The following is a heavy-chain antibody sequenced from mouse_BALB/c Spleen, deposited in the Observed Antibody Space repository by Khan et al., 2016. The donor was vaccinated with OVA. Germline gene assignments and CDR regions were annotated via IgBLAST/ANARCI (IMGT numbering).Heavy chain of an antibody. Sequence: EVQLQESGPSLVQPSQTLSLTCSVTDDSITSGFWSWVRKFPGNKLEYMGYMIYSGYTYYNPSLKGRFSITRHTSKNQYYLQLNSVTTEDTATCYCARSTYKYAFAYWGQGALVTVSA. CDR3: ARSTYKYAFAY. J-gene: IGHJ3*01. CDR2: MIYSGYT. D-gene: IGHD1-3*01. CDR1: DDSITSGF. V-gene: IGHV3-8*02.